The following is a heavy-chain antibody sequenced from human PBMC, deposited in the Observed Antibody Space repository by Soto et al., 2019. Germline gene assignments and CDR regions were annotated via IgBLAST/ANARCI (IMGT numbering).Heavy chain of an antibody. CDR2: ISGFNGQT. V-gene: IGHV1-18*01. J-gene: IGHJ4*02. D-gene: IGHD3-10*01. Sequence: GASVKVSCKGSGKTFASHGFSWVRQAPGQGLEWMGWISGFNGQTNYALKFQGRVTLTTDASTSTAYMELRSLRSDDTAVYFCARVDPRGVAVVRDYWGQGTLVTVSS. CDR3: ARVDPRGVAVVRDY. CDR1: GKTFASHG.